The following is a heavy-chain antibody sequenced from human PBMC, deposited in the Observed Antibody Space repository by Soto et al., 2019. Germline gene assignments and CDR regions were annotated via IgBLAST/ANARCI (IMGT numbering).Heavy chain of an antibody. J-gene: IGHJ6*03. CDR2: MNPNSGNT. Sequence: ASVKVSCKASGYTFTSYDINWVRQATGQGLEWMGWMNPNSGNTGYAQKFQGRVTMTRNTSISTAYMELSSLRSEDTAVYYCARGDGYSSGWSHPWYYMDVWGKGTTVTVSS. D-gene: IGHD6-19*01. CDR3: ARGDGYSSGWSHPWYYMDV. V-gene: IGHV1-8*01. CDR1: GYTFTSYD.